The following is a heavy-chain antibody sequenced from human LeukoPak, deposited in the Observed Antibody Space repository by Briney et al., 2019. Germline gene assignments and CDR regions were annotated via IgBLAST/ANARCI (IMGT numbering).Heavy chain of an antibody. CDR1: GGTFSSYA. D-gene: IGHD4-17*01. V-gene: IGHV1-69*13. J-gene: IGHJ4*02. CDR2: IIPIFGTA. CDR3: ARSHDYGDYYFDY. Sequence: ASVKVSCKASGGTFSSYAISWVRQAPGQGLEWMGGIIPIFGTANYAQKFQGRVTITADESTSTAYMELSSLRSEDTAVYYCARSHDYGDYYFDYWGQGTLVTVSS.